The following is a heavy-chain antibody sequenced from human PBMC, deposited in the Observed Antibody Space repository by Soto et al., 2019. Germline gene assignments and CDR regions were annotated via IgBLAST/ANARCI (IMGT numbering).Heavy chain of an antibody. CDR1: GFTLSNSV. J-gene: IGHJ4*02. CDR2: IAGKT. V-gene: IGHV3-23*01. D-gene: IGHD1-1*01. CDR3: ARKIDVPTGMLDH. Sequence: VHLLQSGGGLVQPGGSLRLSCATSGFTLSNSVMSWVRQAPGKGLEWVSTIAGKTYYSDSVKGRFTISRDNSQSTLYLQLNSLRAEDTAVYYCARKIDVPTGMLDHWGQGPLLTVSS.